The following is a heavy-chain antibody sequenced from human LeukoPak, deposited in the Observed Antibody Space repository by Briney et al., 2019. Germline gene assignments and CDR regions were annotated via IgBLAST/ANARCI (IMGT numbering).Heavy chain of an antibody. Sequence: GGSLRLSCAASGFTFSSYSMNWVRQAPGKGLEWVSSISGSGDRTYYADSVNGRFTISRDNSKNTLYLQMNSLRAEDTAIYYCAEGGPYSSSWGGKFDHWGQGTLVTVSS. V-gene: IGHV3-23*01. CDR1: GFTFSSYS. CDR3: AEGGPYSSSWGGKFDH. J-gene: IGHJ4*02. CDR2: ISGSGDRT. D-gene: IGHD6-13*01.